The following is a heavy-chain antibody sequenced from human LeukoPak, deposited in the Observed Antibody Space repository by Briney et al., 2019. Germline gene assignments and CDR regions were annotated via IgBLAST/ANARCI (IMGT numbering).Heavy chain of an antibody. V-gene: IGHV4-39*07. D-gene: IGHD3-16*01. CDR3: ARDWVNYYYYMDV. CDR2: IYYSGST. CDR1: GGSISSSSYY. J-gene: IGHJ6*03. Sequence: PSETLSLTCTVSGGSISSSSYYWGWIRQPPGKGLEWIGSIYYSGSTYYNPSLKSRVTISVDTSKNQFSLKLSSVTAADTAVYYCARDWVNYYYYMDVWGKGTTVTVSS.